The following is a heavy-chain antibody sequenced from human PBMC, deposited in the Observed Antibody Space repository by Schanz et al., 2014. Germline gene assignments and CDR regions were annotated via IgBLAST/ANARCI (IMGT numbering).Heavy chain of an antibody. CDR1: GYTFTRSG. CDR2: IGGSDGNT. J-gene: IGHJ5*02. V-gene: IGHV1-18*01. CDR3: ATERKNNDSYDWTS. D-gene: IGHD1-1*01. Sequence: QVQLVQSGAEVRKPGASVKVSCKASGYTFTRSGISWVRQAPGQGLEWMGWIGGSDGNTNFAQKFQGRVTMTTDTSTSTVYMELRSLTSDDTAVYYCATERKNNDSYDWTSSGQGTPVTVSS.